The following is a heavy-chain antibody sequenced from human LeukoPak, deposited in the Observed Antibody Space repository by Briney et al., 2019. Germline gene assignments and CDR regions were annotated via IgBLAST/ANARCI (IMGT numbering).Heavy chain of an antibody. Sequence: ASVKVSCKASGYTFTGYYMHWVRQAPGQGLEWMGWINPNSGNTGYAQKFQGRVTMTRNTSISTAYMELRSLRSDDTAVYYCARGDYYDSSGLIDYWGQGTLVTVSS. D-gene: IGHD3-22*01. CDR1: GYTFTGYY. V-gene: IGHV1-8*02. CDR3: ARGDYYDSSGLIDY. CDR2: INPNSGNT. J-gene: IGHJ4*02.